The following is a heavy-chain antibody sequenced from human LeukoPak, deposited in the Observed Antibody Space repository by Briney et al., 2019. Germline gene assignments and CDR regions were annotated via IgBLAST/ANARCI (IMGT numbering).Heavy chain of an antibody. D-gene: IGHD6-13*01. CDR3: ARESRIAAAGTGSKNY. J-gene: IGHJ4*02. Sequence: ASVEVSCKASGGTFSSYAISWVRQAPGQGLEWMGRIIPILGIANYAQKFQGRVTITADKSTSTAYMELSSLRSEDTAVYYCARESRIAAAGTGSKNYWGQGTLVTVSS. V-gene: IGHV1-69*04. CDR1: GGTFSSYA. CDR2: IIPILGIA.